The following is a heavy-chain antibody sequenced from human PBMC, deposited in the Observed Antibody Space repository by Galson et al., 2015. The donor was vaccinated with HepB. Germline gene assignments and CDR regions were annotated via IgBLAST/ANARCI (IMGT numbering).Heavy chain of an antibody. Sequence: QSGAEVKKPGESLKISCQVSGYNFSNYWIAWVRQKPDKGLEWMGIIYPGDSDTRYSPSFKGQITISADRSIGTAYLQWSSLKASDTAMYYCARHGLRRYTSALHSDPWGQGTLVTVSS. D-gene: IGHD3-16*02. CDR1: GYNFSNYW. CDR3: ARHGLRRYTSALHSDP. V-gene: IGHV5-51*01. CDR2: IYPGDSDT. J-gene: IGHJ5*02.